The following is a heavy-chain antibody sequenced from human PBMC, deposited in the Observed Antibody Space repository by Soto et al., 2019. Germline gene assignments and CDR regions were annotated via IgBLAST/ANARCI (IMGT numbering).Heavy chain of an antibody. CDR1: GVSMNAYS. Sequence: PSETLSLTCTVSGVSMNAYSWGWIRQPPGKRLEWIGSISYPENTNYNPSLKSRVAISLDTSKSQFSLKLGPVTAADTAMYYYARQDSYYYYLFDFWGQGTLVTVSS. CDR2: ISYPENT. V-gene: IGHV4-59*08. J-gene: IGHJ4*02. D-gene: IGHD3-16*01. CDR3: ARQDSYYYYLFDF.